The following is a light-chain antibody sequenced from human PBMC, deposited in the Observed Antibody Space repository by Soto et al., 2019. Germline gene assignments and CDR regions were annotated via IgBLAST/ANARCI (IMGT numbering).Light chain of an antibody. CDR1: QDIFNY. CDR2: AAS. CDR3: QHYNSYSYT. J-gene: IGKJ5*01. Sequence: DIQMTQSPSSVSASVGDSVNSTCRASQDIFNYLAWYQQKPGKAPKLLIYAASSLESGVPSRFSGSGSGTEFTLTITSLQTDDFATYYCQHYNSYSYTFGQGTRLEIK. V-gene: IGKV1-16*01.